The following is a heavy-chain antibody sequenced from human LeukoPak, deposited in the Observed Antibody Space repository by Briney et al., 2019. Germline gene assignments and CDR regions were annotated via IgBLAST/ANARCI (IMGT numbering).Heavy chain of an antibody. Sequence: SETLSLTCTVSGGSISSSSYYWGWIRQPPGKVLEWIGSMYYSGSTYYNPSLKSRVTISVDTSKNQFSLKLSSVTAADTAVYYCARLPERVTAMDYWGQGTLVTVSS. CDR1: GGSISSSSYY. V-gene: IGHV4-39*01. J-gene: IGHJ4*02. D-gene: IGHD5-18*01. CDR3: ARLPERVTAMDY. CDR2: MYYSGST.